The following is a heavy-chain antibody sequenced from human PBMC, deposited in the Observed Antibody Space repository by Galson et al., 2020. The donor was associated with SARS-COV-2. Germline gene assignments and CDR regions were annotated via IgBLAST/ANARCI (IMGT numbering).Heavy chain of an antibody. CDR2: ISARGDAT. CDR1: GFAFSTYA. V-gene: IGHV3-23*01. Sequence: GGSLRLSCAASGFAFSTYALSWVRQAPGRGLEWVSAISARGDATYYADSVKGRFTISRDNSKNTLYLQMNSLRAEDTAVYYCAKDYDILTGSIWGQGTLVTVSS. D-gene: IGHD3-9*01. CDR3: AKDYDILTGSI. J-gene: IGHJ4*02.